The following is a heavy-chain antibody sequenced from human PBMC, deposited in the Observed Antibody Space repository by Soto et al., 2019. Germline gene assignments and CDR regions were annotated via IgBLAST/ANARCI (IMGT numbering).Heavy chain of an antibody. V-gene: IGHV1-8*01. D-gene: IGHD4-17*01. CDR2: MHPYSGNT. Sequence: QVQLVQSGAEVKKPGASVKVSCKASGYTFPSYHISWVRQATGQGLEWMGWMHPYSGNTAYAQKFQGRLTMTTNSSISTAYMELSSLTSEDTAVYYGAREQDYGDYGDYWGQGTLVTVSS. CDR3: AREQDYGDYGDY. J-gene: IGHJ4*02. CDR1: GYTFPSYH.